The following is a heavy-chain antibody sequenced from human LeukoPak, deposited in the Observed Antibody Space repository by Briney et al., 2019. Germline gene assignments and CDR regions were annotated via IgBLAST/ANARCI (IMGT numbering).Heavy chain of an antibody. D-gene: IGHD3-3*01. CDR3: ATLRRVKIFGMITKRGYFQH. V-gene: IGHV4-34*01. CDR1: GGAFSDDY. J-gene: IGHJ1*01. Sequence: PSETLSLTCVVYGGAFSDDYWIWIRQPPGKGLECIGEINHSGRTNYNPSLKSRISMSVDTSKNQFSLKLNSVTAADTAVYFCATLRRVKIFGMITKRGYFQHWGQGTLVTVSS. CDR2: INHSGRT.